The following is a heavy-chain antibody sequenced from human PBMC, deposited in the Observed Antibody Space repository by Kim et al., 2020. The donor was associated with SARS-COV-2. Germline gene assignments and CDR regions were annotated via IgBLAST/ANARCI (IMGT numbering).Heavy chain of an antibody. Sequence: GESLKISCKGSGYSFTSYWISWVRQMPGKGLEWMGRIDPSDSYTNYSPSFQGHVTISADKSISTAYLQWSSLKASDTAMYYCARGYCSSTSCYWFDPWGQGTLVTVSS. CDR3: ARGYCSSTSCYWFDP. J-gene: IGHJ5*02. CDR2: IDPSDSYT. D-gene: IGHD2-2*01. V-gene: IGHV5-10-1*01. CDR1: GYSFTSYW.